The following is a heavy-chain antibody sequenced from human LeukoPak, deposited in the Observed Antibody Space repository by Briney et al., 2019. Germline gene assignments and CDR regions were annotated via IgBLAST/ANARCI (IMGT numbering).Heavy chain of an antibody. CDR2: IYTSGST. J-gene: IGHJ6*03. CDR1: GGSISSYY. CDR3: ARWVETSGNYWGTFYYYMDV. D-gene: IGHD3-10*01. Sequence: SETLSLTCTVSGGSISSYYWSWIRQPAGKGLEWIGRIYTSGSTNYNPSLKSRVTISVDTSKNQFSLKLTSVTVADTAVYYCARWVETSGNYWGTFYYYMDVWDKGTTVTVSS. V-gene: IGHV4-4*07.